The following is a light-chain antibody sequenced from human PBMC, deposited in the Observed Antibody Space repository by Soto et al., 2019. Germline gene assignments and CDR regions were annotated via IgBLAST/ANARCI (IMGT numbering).Light chain of an antibody. V-gene: IGKV3D-11*02. J-gene: IGKJ5*01. CDR3: QQRRSWQVT. Sequence: ENLLTQSPATPSFSPGERATLSCMASQSIKTYLAWYQQKPGQAPRLLIYDASKRDTGIPARFSGSGSGTNFTLTISSLEPEDFAVYYCQQRRSWQVTFGQGTRLEI. CDR2: DAS. CDR1: QSIKTY.